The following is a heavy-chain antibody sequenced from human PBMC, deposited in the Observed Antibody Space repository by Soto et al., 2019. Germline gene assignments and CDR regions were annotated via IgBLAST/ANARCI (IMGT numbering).Heavy chain of an antibody. CDR1: GFTFSSYS. D-gene: IGHD2-15*01. CDR3: AGTYCSGGSCYVYYYGMDV. V-gene: IGHV3-21*01. Sequence: GGSLRLSCAASGFTFSSYSMNWVRQAPGKGLEWVSSISSSSSYIYYADSVKGRFTISRDNAKNSLYLKMNSLRAEDTAVYYWAGTYCSGGSCYVYYYGMDVWGQGTTVTVSS. J-gene: IGHJ6*02. CDR2: ISSSSSYI.